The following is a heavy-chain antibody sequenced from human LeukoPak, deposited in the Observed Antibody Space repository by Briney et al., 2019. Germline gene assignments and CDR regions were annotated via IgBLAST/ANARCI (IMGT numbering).Heavy chain of an antibody. CDR1: GYTFTSYD. D-gene: IGHD3-3*01. J-gene: IGHJ6*02. V-gene: IGHV1-8*01. Sequence: GASVKVSCKASGYTFTSYDINWVRQATGQGLEWMGRMNPNSGNTGYAQKFQGRVTMTRNTSISTAYMELSSLRSEDTAVYYCARTLPYYDFWSGYYFNYYYGMDVWGQGTTVTVSS. CDR3: ARTLPYYDFWSGYYFNYYYGMDV. CDR2: MNPNSGNT.